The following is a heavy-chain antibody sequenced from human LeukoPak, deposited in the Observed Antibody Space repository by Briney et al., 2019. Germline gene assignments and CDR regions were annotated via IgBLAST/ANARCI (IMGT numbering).Heavy chain of an antibody. V-gene: IGHV1-18*04. CDR1: GYTFTGSY. D-gene: IGHD6-19*01. CDR3: ARAGSGSGWYFDY. CDR2: ISPYDGNT. J-gene: IGHJ4*02. Sequence: ASVTVTCTASGYTFTGSYMHWVRQAPGQGLEWMGWISPYDGNTRYVQKLQGRVTMTTDTSTSTAYMELRSLRFDDTAVYYCARAGSGSGWYFDYWGQGTLVTVSS.